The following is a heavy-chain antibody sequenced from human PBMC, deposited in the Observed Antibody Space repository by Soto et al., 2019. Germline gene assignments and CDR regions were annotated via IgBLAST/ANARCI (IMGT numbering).Heavy chain of an antibody. J-gene: IGHJ4*02. D-gene: IGHD3-16*01. Sequence: GSLILSCASSGFTFINYAMSFVRLAPGKGLEWVSVISGGVVITYHADSVKGRFAISRDNSKNTLFLQMNSLRAEDTALYYCAKDLGENSQLGFDYWGEGNLVTVSS. CDR3: AKDLGENSQLGFDY. V-gene: IGHV3-23*01. CDR1: GFTFINYA. CDR2: ISGGVVIT.